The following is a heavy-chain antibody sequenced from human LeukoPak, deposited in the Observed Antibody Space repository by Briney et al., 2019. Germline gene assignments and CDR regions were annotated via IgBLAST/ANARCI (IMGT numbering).Heavy chain of an antibody. CDR2: ISGSSRYR. V-gene: IGHV3-21*01. Sequence: PGGSPRLSCAASGFTFSDYRMNWVRQAPGKGLEWVSSISGSSRYRYYADSVKGRFTISRDNANNSLHLQMNGLRAEDTAVYYCARDFSDTAYFDCWGQGTLVTVSS. CDR1: GFTFSDYR. D-gene: IGHD5-18*01. J-gene: IGHJ4*02. CDR3: ARDFSDTAYFDC.